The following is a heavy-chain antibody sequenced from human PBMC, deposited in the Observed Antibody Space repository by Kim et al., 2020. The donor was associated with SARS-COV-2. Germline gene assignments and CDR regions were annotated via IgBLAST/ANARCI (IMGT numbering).Heavy chain of an antibody. CDR1: GFTFSSYG. Sequence: GGSLRLSCAASGFTFSSYGMHWVRQAPGKGLEWVAVISYDGINKLYADSVKGRFTISRDNPKNTLYVEINSLRDEDTAMYYCAKEDRAMDRDLYWHFDLWGRGTLVAVSS. V-gene: IGHV3-30*18. CDR3: AKEDRAMDRDLYWHFDL. J-gene: IGHJ2*01. CDR2: ISYDGINK. D-gene: IGHD5-18*01.